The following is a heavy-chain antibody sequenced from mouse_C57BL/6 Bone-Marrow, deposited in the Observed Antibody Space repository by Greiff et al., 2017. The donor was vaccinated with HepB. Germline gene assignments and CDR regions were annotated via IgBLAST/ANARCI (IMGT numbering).Heavy chain of an antibody. CDR2: ISDGGSYT. J-gene: IGHJ1*03. D-gene: IGHD1-1*01. V-gene: IGHV5-4*01. CDR3: ARDPFHYYGSSYWYFDV. CDR1: GFTFSSYA. Sequence: EVMLVESGGGLVKPGGSLKLSCAASGFTFSSYAMSWVRQTPEKRLEWVATISDGGSYTYYPDNVKGRFTISRDNAKNNLYLQMSHLKSEDTAMYYCARDPFHYYGSSYWYFDVWGTGTTVTVSS.